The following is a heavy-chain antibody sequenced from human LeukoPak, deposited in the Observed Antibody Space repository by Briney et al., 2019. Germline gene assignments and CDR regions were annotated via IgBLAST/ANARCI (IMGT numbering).Heavy chain of an antibody. V-gene: IGHV3-21*01. CDR2: ISSGSTYM. CDR1: GFTFSTYN. J-gene: IGHJ4*02. Sequence: PGGSLRLSCAASGFTFSTYNINWVRQAPGKGLEWVSSISSGSTYMYYADSVKGRFTISRDNAKNSLYLQMNSLRAEDTAVYYCARDPGVVDYWGQGTLVTVSS. CDR3: ARDPGVVDY.